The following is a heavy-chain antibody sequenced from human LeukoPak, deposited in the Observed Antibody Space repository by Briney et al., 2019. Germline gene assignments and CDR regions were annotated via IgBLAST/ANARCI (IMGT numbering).Heavy chain of an antibody. CDR3: ARGGTYNDILSFDP. Sequence: PSETLSLTCTVSGGSISYYYWTWIWQSPGKGLEWIGQIYYTGSTYYNPSLGRRVTISLDTSRIQFSLILTSVTAADTAVYYCARGGTYNDILSFDPWGQGTLVTVSS. V-gene: IGHV4-59*01. J-gene: IGHJ5*02. CDR1: GGSISYYY. D-gene: IGHD3-9*01. CDR2: IYYTGST.